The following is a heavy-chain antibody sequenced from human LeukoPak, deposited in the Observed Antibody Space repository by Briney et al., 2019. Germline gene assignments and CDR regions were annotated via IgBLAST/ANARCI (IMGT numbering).Heavy chain of an antibody. CDR2: MNPNSGNT. Sequence: PPASVKVSCKASGYTFTSYDINWVRQATGQGLEWMGWMNPNSGNTGYAQKFQGRVTMTRNTSISTAYMELSSLRSEDTAVYYCARTYDILTGSYSNWFDPWGQGTLVTVSS. CDR1: GYTFTSYD. D-gene: IGHD3-9*01. CDR3: ARTYDILTGSYSNWFDP. V-gene: IGHV1-8*01. J-gene: IGHJ5*02.